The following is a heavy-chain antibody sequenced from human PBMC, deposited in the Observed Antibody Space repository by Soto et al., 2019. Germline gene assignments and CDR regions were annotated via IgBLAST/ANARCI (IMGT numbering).Heavy chain of an antibody. CDR2: FIAMLGTP. V-gene: IGHV1-69*13. J-gene: IGHJ4*02. D-gene: IGHD5-18*01. CDR3: ARGAMANFDY. Sequence: SVEVSCKASGGTFGSQGIAWVRQAPGQGLEWMGGFIAMLGTPTYAKKVQGRATISADESLTSSYLELRSLRSEDTGVYFCARGAMANFDYWGQGTVVTVSS. CDR1: GGTFGSQG.